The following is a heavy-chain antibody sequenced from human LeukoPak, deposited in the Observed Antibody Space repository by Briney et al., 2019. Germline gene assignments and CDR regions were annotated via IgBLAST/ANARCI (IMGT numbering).Heavy chain of an antibody. Sequence: GGSLRLSCAASGFTFSSYWMHWVRHAPGKGLVWVSRINSDGSSTSYADSVKGRFTISRDNAKNTLYLQMHSLRAEDTAVYYCARADSSGWYWNFDYWGQGTLVTVSS. J-gene: IGHJ4*02. CDR1: GFTFSSYW. CDR3: ARADSSGWYWNFDY. V-gene: IGHV3-74*01. CDR2: INSDGSST. D-gene: IGHD6-19*01.